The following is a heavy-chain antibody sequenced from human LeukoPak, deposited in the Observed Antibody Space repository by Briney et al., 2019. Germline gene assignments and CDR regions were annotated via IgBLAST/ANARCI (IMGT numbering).Heavy chain of an antibody. CDR2: ISGSGGST. J-gene: IGHJ4*02. CDR1: GFTFSSYA. V-gene: IGHV3-23*01. CDR3: AKMVLLWFGELSGPSYFDY. D-gene: IGHD3-10*01. Sequence: PGGSLRLSCAASGFTFSSYAMSWVRQAPGKGLEWVLAISGSGGSTYYADSVKGRFTISRDNSKNTLYLQMNSLRAEDTAVYYCAKMVLLWFGELSGPSYFDYWGQGTLVTVSS.